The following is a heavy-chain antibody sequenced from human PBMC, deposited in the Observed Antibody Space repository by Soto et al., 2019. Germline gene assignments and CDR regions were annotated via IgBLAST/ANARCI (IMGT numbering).Heavy chain of an antibody. CDR3: AKEPIYFGPGRSLSYYYCGLDV. V-gene: IGHV3-30*18. CDR2: TLHDESIS. D-gene: IGHD3-10*01. CDR1: GFILSSYA. J-gene: IGHJ6*02. Sequence: PGGSLRLSCAASGFILSSYAMHWVRQAPGKGLEWVTLTLHDESISYYTESVKGRFTISRDMSKNTLYLQMNSLRPEDTAIYYCAKEPIYFGPGRSLSYYYCGLDVWGQGTTVTVAS.